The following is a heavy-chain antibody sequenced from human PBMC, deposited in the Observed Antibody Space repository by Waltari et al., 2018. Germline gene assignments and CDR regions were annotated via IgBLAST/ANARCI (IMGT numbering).Heavy chain of an antibody. CDR2: ISNSGSTM. Sequence: EVQVVESGGDLVQPGGSVRLSCAASGFTFTNYELTWVRQAPGKGLEWVSSISNSGSTMYYADSVKGRFTISRDNAKNSLYLQMDSLRAEDTAVYYCARPSTEHYFYYYYMDVWGIGTTVTVS. V-gene: IGHV3-48*03. CDR3: ARPSTEHYFYYYYMDV. J-gene: IGHJ6*03. CDR1: GFTFTNYE.